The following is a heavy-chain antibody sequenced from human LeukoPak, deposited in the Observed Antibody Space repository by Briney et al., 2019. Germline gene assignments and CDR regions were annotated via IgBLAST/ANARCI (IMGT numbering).Heavy chain of an antibody. V-gene: IGHV3-30*18. CDR1: GFTFSDYG. CDR2: ISYDGGNK. D-gene: IGHD3-10*01. CDR3: AKVFEVRGARRPKDY. J-gene: IGHJ4*02. Sequence: PGRSLRLSCAASGFTFSDYGMHWGRQAPGKGLEWVALISYDGGNKFYADSVRDRFTISRDNSKNTLFLQMNSLRIEDTAVYYCAKVFEVRGARRPKDYWGQGTLVIVSS.